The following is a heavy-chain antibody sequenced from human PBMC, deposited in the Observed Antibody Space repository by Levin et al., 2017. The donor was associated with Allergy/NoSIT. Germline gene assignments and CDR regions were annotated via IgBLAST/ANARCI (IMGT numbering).Heavy chain of an antibody. CDR2: INPSGGST. CDR3: AREATGGYYGMDV. D-gene: IGHD3-10*01. Sequence: ASVKVSCKASAYTFTNYYIHWVRQAPGQGLEWLGVINPSGGSTTYAQKFQGRVTMPRDTSTSTVYMELNSLTSEDTAVYSCAREATGGYYGMDVWGQGTTVMVSS. CDR1: AYTFTNYY. V-gene: IGHV1-46*01. J-gene: IGHJ6*02.